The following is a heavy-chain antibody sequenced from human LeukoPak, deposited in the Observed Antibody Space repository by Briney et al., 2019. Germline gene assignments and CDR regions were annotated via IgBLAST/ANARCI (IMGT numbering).Heavy chain of an antibody. V-gene: IGHV3-15*07. CDR2: IKSKTGGETT. D-gene: IGHD3-10*01. CDR3: TTATGSGSYYMGFDY. CDR1: GFTFSSYG. Sequence: GGSLRLSCAASGFTFSSYGMHWVRQAPGKGLEWVGRIKSKTGGETTDYAAPVKGRFAISREDSKNTLYLQMNSLKTEDTAVYYCTTATGSGSYYMGFDYWGQGTLVTVSS. J-gene: IGHJ4*02.